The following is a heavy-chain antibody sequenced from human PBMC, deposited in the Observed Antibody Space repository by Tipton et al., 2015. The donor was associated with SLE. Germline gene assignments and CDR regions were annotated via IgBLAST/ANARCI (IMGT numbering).Heavy chain of an antibody. V-gene: IGHV4-59*02. CDR1: DGSVSGYY. CDR3: ARLRIVGATTDY. Sequence: TLSLTCTVSDGSVSGYYWSWIRQPPGKGLEWIGYIFYSGSTNYNPSLKSRVTISVDTSKNQFSLKLSSVTAADTAVYYCARLRIVGATTDYWGQGTLVTVSS. CDR2: IFYSGST. D-gene: IGHD1-26*01. J-gene: IGHJ4*02.